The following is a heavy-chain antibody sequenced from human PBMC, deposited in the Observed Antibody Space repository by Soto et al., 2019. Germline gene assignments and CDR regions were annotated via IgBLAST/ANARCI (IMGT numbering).Heavy chain of an antibody. J-gene: IGHJ5*01. CDR2: VYHTGDT. D-gene: IGHD2-21*02. V-gene: IGHV4-4*02. Sequence: PSETLSLTCGVSGGTVASSHWWSWVRQSPGRGLEWFGNVYHTGDTNFNPSLQSRVTFSVDKSNNQFSLRLTSVTAADTAVYFCAREIVTAGGNNYFDTWGPGTLVTVSS. CDR3: AREIVTAGGNNYFDT. CDR1: GGTVASSHW.